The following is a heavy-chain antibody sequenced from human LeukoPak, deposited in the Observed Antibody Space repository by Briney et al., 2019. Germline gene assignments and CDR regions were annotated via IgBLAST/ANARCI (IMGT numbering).Heavy chain of an antibody. CDR3: ASLSAAGFFDY. D-gene: IGHD6-13*01. J-gene: IGHJ4*02. CDR2: INPNSGGT. V-gene: IGHV1-2*06. CDR1: GYTFTGYY. Sequence: ASVKVSCKASGYTFTGYYMHWVRQAPGQGLEWMGRINPNSGGTNYAQKSQGRVTMTRDTSISTAYMELSGLRSDDTAVYYCASLSAAGFFDYWGQGTLVTVSS.